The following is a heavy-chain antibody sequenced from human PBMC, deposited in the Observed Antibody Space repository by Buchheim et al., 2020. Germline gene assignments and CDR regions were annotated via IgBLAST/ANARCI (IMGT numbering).Heavy chain of an antibody. D-gene: IGHD1-1*01. J-gene: IGHJ6*02. Sequence: QVQLQQWGAGLLKPSETLSLTCAVYGGSFSGYYWSWIRQPPGKGLEWIGEINHSGSTNYNPSLKSQVTIPVDTSKNQFSLKLSSVTAADTAVYYCARENGYYYYGMDVWGQGTT. V-gene: IGHV4-34*01. CDR3: ARENGYYYYGMDV. CDR1: GGSFSGYY. CDR2: INHSGST.